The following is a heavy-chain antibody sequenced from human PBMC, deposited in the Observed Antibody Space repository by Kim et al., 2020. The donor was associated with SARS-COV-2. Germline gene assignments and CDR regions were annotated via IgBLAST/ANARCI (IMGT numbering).Heavy chain of an antibody. CDR2: IYYSGST. J-gene: IGHJ5*02. D-gene: IGHD2-15*01. CDR1: GGSISSGGYY. CDR3: ARARRQGGVGAANWFDP. Sequence: SETLSLTCTVSGGSISSGGYYWSWIRQHPGKGLEWIGYIYYSGSTYYNPSLKSRVTISVDTSKNQFSLKLSSVTAADTAVYYCARARRQGGVGAANWFDPWGQGTLGTVSS. V-gene: IGHV4-31*03.